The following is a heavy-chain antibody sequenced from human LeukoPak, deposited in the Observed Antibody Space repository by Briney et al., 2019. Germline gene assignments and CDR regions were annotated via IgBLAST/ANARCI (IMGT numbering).Heavy chain of an antibody. CDR3: ARDSESGDGYNY. D-gene: IGHD5-24*01. CDR2: IIPILGIA. Sequence: MGRIIPILGIANYAQKFQGRVTITADKSTSTAYMELSSLRSEDTAVYYCARDSESGDGYNYWGQGTLVTVSS. V-gene: IGHV1-69*04. J-gene: IGHJ4*02.